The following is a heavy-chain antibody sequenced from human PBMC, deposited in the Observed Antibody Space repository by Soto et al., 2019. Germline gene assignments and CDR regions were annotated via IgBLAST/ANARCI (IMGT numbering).Heavy chain of an antibody. D-gene: IGHD3-22*01. V-gene: IGHV1-69*04. J-gene: IGHJ5*02. Sequence: SVKVSCKASGGTFSSYTISWVRQAPGQGLEWMGRIIPILGIANYAQKFQGRVTITADKSTSTAYMELSSLRSEDTAVYYCARDRRSSDYYDSSGYYFSNWFDPWGQGTLVTVSS. CDR3: ARDRRSSDYYDSSGYYFSNWFDP. CDR2: IIPILGIA. CDR1: GGTFSSYT.